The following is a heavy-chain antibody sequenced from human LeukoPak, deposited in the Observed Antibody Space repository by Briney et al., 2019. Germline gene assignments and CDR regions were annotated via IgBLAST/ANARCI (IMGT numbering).Heavy chain of an antibody. Sequence: ASVKVSCKASGYTFTSSDINWVRQAPRQGLEWMGWMNPNSGKTGSARKFQGRVAMTKNISISTAYIEVSSLTYEDTATYYCARGRPGLASAGTYDFWGQGTLITVSS. CDR1: GYTFTSSD. CDR2: MNPNSGKT. D-gene: IGHD6-13*01. J-gene: IGHJ4*02. CDR3: ARGRPGLASAGTYDF. V-gene: IGHV1-8*01.